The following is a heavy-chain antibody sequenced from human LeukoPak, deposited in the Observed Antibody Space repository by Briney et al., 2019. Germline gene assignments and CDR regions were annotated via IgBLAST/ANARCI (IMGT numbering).Heavy chain of an antibody. CDR1: GGSFSGYY. CDR3: ASEYYYGSGSY. J-gene: IGHJ4*02. CDR2: INHSGST. Sequence: PSETLSLTCAVYGGSFSGYYWSWIRQPPGKGLEWIGEINHSGSTNYNPSLKSRVTISVDTSKNQFSLKLSSVTAADTAVYYCASEYYYGSGSYWGQGTLVTVSS. V-gene: IGHV4-34*01. D-gene: IGHD3-10*01.